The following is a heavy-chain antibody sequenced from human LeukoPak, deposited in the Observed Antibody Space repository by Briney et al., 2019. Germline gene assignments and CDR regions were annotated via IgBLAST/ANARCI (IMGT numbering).Heavy chain of an antibody. CDR2: IKWNGDVI. V-gene: IGHV3-20*04. Sequence: PGGSLRLSCEGSGFTFEDFDMTWVRQAPGKGLEWVSTIKWNGDVIGYADSVKGRFIISRDNAKNSLFLQMNSLRAGDTAFYYCARDPTLYSRDYWGQGTLVTVSS. CDR1: GFTFEDFD. CDR3: ARDPTLYSRDY. D-gene: IGHD4-11*01. J-gene: IGHJ4*02.